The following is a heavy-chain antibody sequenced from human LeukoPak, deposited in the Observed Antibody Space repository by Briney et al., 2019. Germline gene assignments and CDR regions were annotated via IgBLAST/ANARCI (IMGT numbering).Heavy chain of an antibody. CDR1: GYTFTGYY. D-gene: IGHD1-26*01. V-gene: IGHV1-2*06. CDR3: ATSNWELLLRANAFDI. CDR2: INPNSGGT. J-gene: IGHJ3*02. Sequence: ASVEVSCKASGYTFTGYYMHWVRQAPGQGLEWMGRINPNSGGTNYAQKFQGRVTMTEDTSTDTAYMELSSLRSEDTAVYYCATSNWELLLRANAFDIWGQGTMVTVSS.